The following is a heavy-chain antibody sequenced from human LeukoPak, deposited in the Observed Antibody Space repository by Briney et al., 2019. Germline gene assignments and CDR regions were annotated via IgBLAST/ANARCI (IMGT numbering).Heavy chain of an antibody. Sequence: GGPLRLSCAASGFTFSSYAMSWVRQAPGKGLEWVSAISGSGGSTYYADSVKGRFTISRDNSKDTLYLQMNSLRAEDTAVYYCAKEFEQLAARGDYFDYWGQGTLVTVSS. CDR1: GFTFSSYA. CDR2: ISGSGGST. J-gene: IGHJ4*02. CDR3: AKEFEQLAARGDYFDY. V-gene: IGHV3-23*01. D-gene: IGHD6-6*01.